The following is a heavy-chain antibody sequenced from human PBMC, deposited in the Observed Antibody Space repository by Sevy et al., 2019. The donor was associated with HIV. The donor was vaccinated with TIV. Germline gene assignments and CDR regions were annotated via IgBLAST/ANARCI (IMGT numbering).Heavy chain of an antibody. CDR2: ISWNSGSI. Sequence: GGSLRLSCAASGFTFDDYAMHWVRQAPGKGLEWVSGISWNSGSIGYADSVNGRFTISRDNAKNSLYLQMNSLRAEVTALYYCAKAAGGCSSTSCYTDYYYYGMDVWGQGTTVTVSS. CDR1: GFTFDDYA. J-gene: IGHJ6*02. V-gene: IGHV3-9*01. D-gene: IGHD2-2*02. CDR3: AKAAGGCSSTSCYTDYYYYGMDV.